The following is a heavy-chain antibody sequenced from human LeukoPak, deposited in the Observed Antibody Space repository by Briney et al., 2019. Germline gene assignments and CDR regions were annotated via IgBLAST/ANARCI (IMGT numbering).Heavy chain of an antibody. CDR2: ISSSSYI. D-gene: IGHD2-21*02. J-gene: IGHJ3*02. V-gene: IGHV3-21*01. CDR1: GFTFSSYN. CDR3: ARDPAYCGGDCHSVYQDAFDI. Sequence: GGSLRLSCAASGFTFSSYNMNWVRQAPGKGLEWVSSISSSSYIYYADSVRGRFTISRDNAKNSLYLQINSLRAEDTAVYYCARDPAYCGGDCHSVYQDAFDIWGQGTRVTVSS.